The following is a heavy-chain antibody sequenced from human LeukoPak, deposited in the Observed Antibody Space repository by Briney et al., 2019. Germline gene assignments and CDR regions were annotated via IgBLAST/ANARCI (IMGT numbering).Heavy chain of an antibody. J-gene: IGHJ6*03. Sequence: GGSLRLSCAASGFTFSSNAIHWVRQAPGKGLEWVAVISYDGSKKFYADSVKGRFTISRDNSKNTLYLQMNSLRAEDTAVYSCARDRVPPASGVFTCYMDVWGKGTTVIVSS. CDR3: ARDRVPPASGVFTCYMDV. CDR1: GFTFSSNA. D-gene: IGHD3-10*01. CDR2: ISYDGSKK. V-gene: IGHV3-30*01.